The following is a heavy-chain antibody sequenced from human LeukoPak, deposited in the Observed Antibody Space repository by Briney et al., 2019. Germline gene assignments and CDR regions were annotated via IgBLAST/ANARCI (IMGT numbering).Heavy chain of an antibody. Sequence: PGGSLRLSCAASGFTFSSYSMNWVRQAPGKGLEWVSYISSSSSTIYYADSVKGRFTISRDNAKNSLYLQMNSLRAEDTAVYYCARDSGKRYCSGGSCYSDDWGQGTLVTVSS. J-gene: IGHJ4*02. D-gene: IGHD2-15*01. CDR1: GFTFSSYS. CDR2: ISSSSSTI. CDR3: ARDSGKRYCSGGSCYSDD. V-gene: IGHV3-48*01.